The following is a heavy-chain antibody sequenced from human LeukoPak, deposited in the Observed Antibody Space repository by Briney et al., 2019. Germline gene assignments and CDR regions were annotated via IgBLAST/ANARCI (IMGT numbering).Heavy chain of an antibody. CDR2: ISGSGDST. V-gene: IGHV3-23*01. D-gene: IGHD6-13*01. CDR1: GFTFSSYI. Sequence: PGGSLRLSYAASGFTFSSYIMNWVRQAPGKGLEWVSAISGSGDSTYYADSVKGRFTISRDNSKNTLYLQMNSLRAEDTAVYYCAKSLGYSSSWYYFDYWGQGTLVTVSS. CDR3: AKSLGYSSSWYYFDY. J-gene: IGHJ4*02.